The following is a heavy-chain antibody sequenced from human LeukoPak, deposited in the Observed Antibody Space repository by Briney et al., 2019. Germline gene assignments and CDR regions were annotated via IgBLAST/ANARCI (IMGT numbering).Heavy chain of an antibody. Sequence: SVKVSCKASGGTFSSYAISWVRQAPGQGLEWMGRIIPILGIANYAQKFQGRVTITADKSTSTAYMELSSLRSEDTAVYYCARSRSGYPTPYYFDYWGQGTLVTVSS. CDR2: IIPILGIA. D-gene: IGHD3-22*01. CDR3: ARSRSGYPTPYYFDY. V-gene: IGHV1-69*04. J-gene: IGHJ4*02. CDR1: GGTFSSYA.